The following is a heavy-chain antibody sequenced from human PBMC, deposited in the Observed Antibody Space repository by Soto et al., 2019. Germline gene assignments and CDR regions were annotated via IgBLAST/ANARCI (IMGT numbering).Heavy chain of an antibody. J-gene: IGHJ6*02. CDR2: INPKRGGT. CDR3: ARGDSTDCSNGVCSFFYNHDMDV. V-gene: IGHV1-2*04. D-gene: IGHD2-8*01. CDR1: GGNFSTFG. Sequence: ASVKVSCKTSGGNFSTFGISWVRQAPGQGLEWLGRINPKRGGTSTAQKFQGWVTMTTDTSISTASMELTRLTSDDTAIYYCARGDSTDCSNGVCSFFYNHDMDVWGQGTTVTVSS.